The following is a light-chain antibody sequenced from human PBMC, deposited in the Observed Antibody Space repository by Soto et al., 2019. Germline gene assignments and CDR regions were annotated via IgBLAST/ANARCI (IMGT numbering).Light chain of an antibody. J-gene: IGLJ1*01. CDR2: EVS. V-gene: IGLV2-14*01. CDR1: SSDVGCYNY. CDR3: SSYTSSSTGYV. Sequence: QSVLAQPASVSGSPGQSITISCTGTSSDVGCYNYVSWYQQHPGKAPKLMIYEVSNRPSGVSNRFSGSKSGNTASLTISGLQAEDEADYYCSSYTSSSTGYVFGTGTRSPS.